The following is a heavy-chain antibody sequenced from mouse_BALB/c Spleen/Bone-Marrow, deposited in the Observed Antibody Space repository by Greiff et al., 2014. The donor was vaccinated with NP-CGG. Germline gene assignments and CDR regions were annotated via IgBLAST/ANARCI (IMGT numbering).Heavy chain of an antibody. J-gene: IGHJ2*01. CDR2: ISSGSGTI. D-gene: IGHD2-3*01. Sequence: EVQGVESGGGLVQPGGSRKLSCAASGFTFSSFGMHWVRQAPEKGLEWVAYISSGSGTIYYADTVKGRFTISTDNPKNTLFLQTTSLRSEDTAMYYCARRDDGYYNFDYWGQGTTLTVSS. CDR1: GFTFSSFG. CDR3: ARRDDGYYNFDY. V-gene: IGHV5-17*02.